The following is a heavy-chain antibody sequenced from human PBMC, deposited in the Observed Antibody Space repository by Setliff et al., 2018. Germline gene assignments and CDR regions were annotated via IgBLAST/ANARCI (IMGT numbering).Heavy chain of an antibody. CDR2: ISTYNGXX. V-gene: IGHV1-18*01. D-gene: IGHD6-6*01. Sequence: ASVKVSCKASGYTFTSYGISWVRQAPGQGLEWMGWISTYNGXXXXXXXXXXXXXXTTDTSTSTVYMELRSLRSDDTAVYYCVRRVYSSSSGYYHYYMDVWGKRTTVTVSS. CDR3: VRRVYSSSSGYYHYYMDV. J-gene: IGHJ6*03. CDR1: GYTFTSYG.